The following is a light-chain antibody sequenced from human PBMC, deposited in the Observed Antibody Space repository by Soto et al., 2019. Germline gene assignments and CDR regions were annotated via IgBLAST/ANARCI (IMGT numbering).Light chain of an antibody. CDR1: QVISSY. J-gene: IGKJ1*01. Sequence: LQLPQSPSFLSAFIGDRITITFRASQVISSYLAWYQQKPLNAPKFLIYAASNLHSGVPSRFSGSGSGTEFSRTISSLQPDDFASEDCQHLNSYPLTFGQGTQVDSK. CDR3: QHLNSYPLT. CDR2: AAS. V-gene: IGKV1-9*01.